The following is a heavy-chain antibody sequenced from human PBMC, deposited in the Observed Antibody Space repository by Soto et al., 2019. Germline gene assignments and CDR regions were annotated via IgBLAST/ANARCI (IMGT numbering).Heavy chain of an antibody. Sequence: VESLKISCKGSGYSFTSYWISWVRQMPGKGLEWMGRIDPSDSYTNYSPSFQGHVTISADKSISTAYLQWSSLKASDTAMYYCARYYDSSGEYHHPDYYYYGMDVWGQGTTVNVSS. CDR1: GYSFTSYW. CDR3: ARYYDSSGEYHHPDYYYYGMDV. J-gene: IGHJ6*01. D-gene: IGHD3-22*01. V-gene: IGHV5-10-1*01. CDR2: IDPSDSYT.